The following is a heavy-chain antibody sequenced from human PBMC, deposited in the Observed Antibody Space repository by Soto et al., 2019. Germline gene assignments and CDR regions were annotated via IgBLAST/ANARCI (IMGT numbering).Heavy chain of an antibody. V-gene: IGHV4-59*01. CDR3: ARLYCGGDCDFDS. J-gene: IGHJ4*02. D-gene: IGHD2-21*02. Sequence: SETLSLTCTVSGGSIVSYYWSWIRQPPGKGLEWIGDIYYSGSTNYNPSLKSRVTISVDTSKNQFSLKLNSLTAADTAVYYCARLYCGGDCDFDSWGQGT. CDR1: GGSIVSYY. CDR2: IYYSGST.